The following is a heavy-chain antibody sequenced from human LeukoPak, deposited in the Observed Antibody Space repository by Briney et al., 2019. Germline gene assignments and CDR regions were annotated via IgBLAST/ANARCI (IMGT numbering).Heavy chain of an antibody. CDR2: IFPILGIA. D-gene: IGHD2/OR15-2a*01. CDR3: ARDFQEAGMDV. CDR1: GGTFSSYA. J-gene: IGHJ6*02. V-gene: IGHV1-69*04. Sequence: SVKVSCKASGGTFSSYAISWVRQAPGQGLEWMGRIFPILGIANYAQKFQGRVTITADKSTSTAYMELSSLRSEDTAVYYCARDFQEAGMDVWGQGTTVTVSS.